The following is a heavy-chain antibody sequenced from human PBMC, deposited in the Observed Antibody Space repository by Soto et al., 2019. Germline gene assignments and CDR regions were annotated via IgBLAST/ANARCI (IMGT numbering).Heavy chain of an antibody. Sequence: QVQLAQSGAEVRKPGSSVKVSCGASGGSFSDFAFSWVRQAPGQGLEWMGGIIPMFAASKYAQRFQDRVTITADESTHTVDLALSSLTSDDTATYYCARGGIVSVPAALSSYHDYTNYRFDSWGQGTLVTVSS. CDR2: IIPMFAAS. D-gene: IGHD2-15*01. V-gene: IGHV1-69*01. CDR1: GGSFSDFA. CDR3: ARGGIVSVPAALSSYHDYTNYRFDS. J-gene: IGHJ4*02.